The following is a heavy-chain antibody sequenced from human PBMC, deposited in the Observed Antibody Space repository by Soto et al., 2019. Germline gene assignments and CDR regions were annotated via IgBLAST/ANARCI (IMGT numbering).Heavy chain of an antibody. CDR1: GGSFSGYY. J-gene: IGHJ2*01. D-gene: IGHD3-16*01. V-gene: IGHV4-34*01. CDR3: GRKKITALFDS. Sequence: SETLSLTCAVYGGSFSGYYWTWIRQPPGTGLEWIGEINHSGSTNYDPSLKSRVTISVDTSKNQFSLKLTSVTAADTAVYYCGRKKITALFDSGGRGPL. CDR2: INHSGST.